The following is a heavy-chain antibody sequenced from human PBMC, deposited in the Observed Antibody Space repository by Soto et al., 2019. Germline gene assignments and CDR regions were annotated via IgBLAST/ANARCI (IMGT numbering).Heavy chain of an antibody. V-gene: IGHV4-39*01. J-gene: IGHJ4*02. Sequence: QLQLQESGPGLVKPSETLSLTCTVSGGSISSSSYYWGWIRQPPGKGLEWIGRIYYSGSTYYNPSHTSRVTISVDTSKNQFSLKLSSVTAADTAVYYCANTKGNYEILTGYNYWGQGTLVTVSS. CDR1: GGSISSSSYY. D-gene: IGHD3-9*01. CDR3: ANTKGNYEILTGYNY. CDR2: IYYSGST.